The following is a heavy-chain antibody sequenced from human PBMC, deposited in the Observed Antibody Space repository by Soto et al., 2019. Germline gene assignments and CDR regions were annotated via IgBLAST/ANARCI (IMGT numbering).Heavy chain of an antibody. J-gene: IGHJ2*01. D-gene: IGHD1-26*01. CDR1: GYTCTSYA. CDR3: ARGGSLYWYFDL. V-gene: IGHV1-3*01. Sequence: QVQLVQSGAEVKEPGASVKVSCEASGYTCTSYAMNGVRQAPGQRLEWMGWINAGNGNTKYSQKFQGRVTITRDTSASTAYMELSSLRSEDTAVYYCARGGSLYWYFDLWGRGTLVTVSS. CDR2: INAGNGNT.